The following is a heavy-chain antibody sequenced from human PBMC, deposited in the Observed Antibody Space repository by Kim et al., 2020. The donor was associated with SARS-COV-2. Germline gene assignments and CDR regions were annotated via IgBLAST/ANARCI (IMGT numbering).Heavy chain of an antibody. J-gene: IGHJ4*02. D-gene: IGHD7-27*01. CDR3: ARRETRDLFTSDWGFFDY. CDR1: GDSMSAYY. CDR2: VYFRGTT. V-gene: IGHV4-59*08. Sequence: SETLSLTCTVSGDSMSAYYWNWIRQSPGKGLEWIGYVYFRGTTNYNPSLKSRVTISIDMSKSQFSLKLNSVTAADTAVYYCARRETRDLFTSDWGFFDYWGQGSLVTVSS.